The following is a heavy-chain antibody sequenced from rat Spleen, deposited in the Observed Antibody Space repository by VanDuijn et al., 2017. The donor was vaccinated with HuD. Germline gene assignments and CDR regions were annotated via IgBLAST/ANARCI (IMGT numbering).Heavy chain of an antibody. J-gene: IGHJ4*01. D-gene: IGHD4-3*01. CDR2: IWSGGST. CDR3: ARHLREASGVMDA. V-gene: IGHV2-4*01. Sequence: QVQLKESGPGLVQPSQTLALTCTVSGFSLTSYGVSWVRQPPGKGLEWIGAIWSGGSTDYNSALKSRLSISRDTSKSQVLLKMNSLQPEDTGTYYCARHLREASGVMDAWGQGASVTVSS. CDR1: GFSLTSYG.